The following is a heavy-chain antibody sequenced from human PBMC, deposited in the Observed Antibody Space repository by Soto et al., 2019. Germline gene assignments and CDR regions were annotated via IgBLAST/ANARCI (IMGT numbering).Heavy chain of an antibody. Sequence: SETLSLTCTVSGGSISSSSYYWGWIRQPPGKGLEWIGSIYYSGSTYYNPSLKSRVTISVDTSKNQFSLKLSSVTAADTAVYYCARHDLADPIDNWFDPWGQGTLVTVSS. J-gene: IGHJ5*02. V-gene: IGHV4-39*01. CDR3: ARHDLADPIDNWFDP. CDR2: IYYSGST. CDR1: GGSISSSSYY.